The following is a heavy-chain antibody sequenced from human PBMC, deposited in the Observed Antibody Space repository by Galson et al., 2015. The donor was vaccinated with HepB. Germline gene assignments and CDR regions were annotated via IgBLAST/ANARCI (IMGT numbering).Heavy chain of an antibody. Sequence: SLRLSCAASGFTFSSYAMNWVRQAPGKGLEWVAVIPYDGSSKYYADSVKGRFTISRDNSKNTLYLQMNSLRAEDTAVYYCARDRVGYYYMDVWGKGTTVTVSS. D-gene: IGHD2-15*01. CDR3: ARDRVGYYYMDV. CDR2: IPYDGSSK. V-gene: IGHV3-30-3*01. CDR1: GFTFSSYA. J-gene: IGHJ6*03.